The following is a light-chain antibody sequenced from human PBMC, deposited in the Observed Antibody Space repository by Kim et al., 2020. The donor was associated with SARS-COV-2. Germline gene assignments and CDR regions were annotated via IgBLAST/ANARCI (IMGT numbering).Light chain of an antibody. CDR2: DVS. CDR1: SSDVGGYDY. V-gene: IGLV2-14*01. J-gene: IGLJ3*02. Sequence: QSALTQPASVSGSPGQSITISCTGSSSDVGGYDYVSWYQQHPGKAPKLMISDVSKRPSGVSNSFSGSKSGNTASLTISGLQAEDEADYYCCSYTSSRTWVCGGVTQLTVL. CDR3: CSYTSSRTWV.